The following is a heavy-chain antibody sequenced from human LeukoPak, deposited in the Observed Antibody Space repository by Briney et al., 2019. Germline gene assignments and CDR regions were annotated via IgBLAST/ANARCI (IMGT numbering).Heavy chain of an antibody. CDR2: ISSSSSYI. CDR1: GFTFSSYS. V-gene: IGHV3-21*01. J-gene: IGHJ5*02. CDR3: ARFGSYGSGENWFDP. Sequence: PGGSLRLSCAASGFTFSSYSMNWVRQAPGKGLEWVSSISSSSSYIYYADSVKGRFTISRDNAKNSLYLQMNSLRAEDTAVYYCARFGSYGSGENWFDPWGQGTLVTVSS. D-gene: IGHD3-10*01.